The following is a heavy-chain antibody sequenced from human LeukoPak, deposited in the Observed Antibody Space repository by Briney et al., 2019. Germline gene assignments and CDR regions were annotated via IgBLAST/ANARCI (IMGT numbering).Heavy chain of an antibody. CDR1: GGSISSYY. J-gene: IGHJ5*02. D-gene: IGHD2-8*01. V-gene: IGHV4-59*01. CDR2: IYYSGST. CDR3: ARIGVTAADNWFDP. Sequence: SETLSLTCTVSGGSISSYYWSWIRQPPGKGLEWLGYIYYSGSTNYNPSLKSRVTISVDTSKNQFSLKLSSVTAADTAVYYCARIGVTAADNWFDPWGQGTLVTVSS.